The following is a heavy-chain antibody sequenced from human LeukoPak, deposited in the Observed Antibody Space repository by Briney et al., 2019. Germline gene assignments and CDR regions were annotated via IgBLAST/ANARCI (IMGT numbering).Heavy chain of an antibody. CDR1: GGSISSYY. CDR3: AGSGSYYFFDY. D-gene: IGHD1-26*01. Sequence: SETLSLTCTVSGGSISSYYWSRIRQPPGKGLEWIGYIYYSGSTNYNPSLKSRVTISVDTSKNQFSLKLSSVTAADTAVYYCAGSGSYYFFDYWGQGTLVTVSS. V-gene: IGHV4-59*01. CDR2: IYYSGST. J-gene: IGHJ4*02.